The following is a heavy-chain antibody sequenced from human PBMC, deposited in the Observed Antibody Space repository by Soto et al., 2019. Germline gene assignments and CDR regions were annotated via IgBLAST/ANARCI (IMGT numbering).Heavy chain of an antibody. Sequence: GALRLSCAASGFSVSSSDMSWVRQVPGEGLEWVSVIYSGGSTHDADYVKGRFSVSRDTSKNTVDLQMNSLRVDDTAVYYCGTSSRKDYHFAMDVWGQGTAVTVSS. V-gene: IGHV3-53*01. J-gene: IGHJ6*02. CDR1: GFSVSSSD. D-gene: IGHD6-6*01. CDR2: IYSGGST. CDR3: GTSSRKDYHFAMDV.